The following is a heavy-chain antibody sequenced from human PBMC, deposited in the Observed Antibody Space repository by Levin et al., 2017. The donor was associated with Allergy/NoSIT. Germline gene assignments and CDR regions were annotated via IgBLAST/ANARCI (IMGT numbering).Heavy chain of an antibody. V-gene: IGHV2-70*11. CDR1: GFSLSTSGMC. D-gene: IGHD2-21*01. CDR2: IDWDDDK. J-gene: IGHJ6*02. Sequence: SGPTLVKPTQTLTLTCTFSGFSLSTSGMCVNWIRQPPGKALEWLARIDWDDDKYYSTSLKTRLTISKDTYKNQVVLTVTNVDPVDTATYYCARNPDLVHGDGYSYGLDVWGQGTTVTVSS. CDR3: ARNPDLVHGDGYSYGLDV.